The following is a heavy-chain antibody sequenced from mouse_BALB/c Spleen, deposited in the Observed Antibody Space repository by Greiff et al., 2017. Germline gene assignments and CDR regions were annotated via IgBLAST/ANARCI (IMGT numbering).Heavy chain of an antibody. CDR1: GYSFTGYY. V-gene: IGHV1-42*01. CDR3: TNAGHYYGNYVDY. CDR2: INPSTGGT. J-gene: IGHJ2*01. D-gene: IGHD1-1*01. Sequence: VQLKQSGPELVKPGASVKISCKASGYSFTGYYMHWVKQSPENSLEWIGEINPSTGGTSYNQKFKGKATLTVDKSSSTAYMQLRSLTSEESAVYYGTNAGHYYGNYVDYWGQGTTLTVSA.